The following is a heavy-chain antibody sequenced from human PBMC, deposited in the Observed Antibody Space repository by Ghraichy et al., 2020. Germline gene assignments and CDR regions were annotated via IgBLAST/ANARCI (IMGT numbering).Heavy chain of an antibody. D-gene: IGHD3-16*02. Sequence: ASVKVSCEAFGYTFSNYVISWVRQAPGQGLEWMGWISPYNGNTDYAQKFQDRVTMTTDTSTRTIYVELRSLTSDDTAVYYCAREDKVWGAFRYWTYWGQGTLVTVSS. J-gene: IGHJ4*02. CDR3: AREDKVWGAFRYWTY. V-gene: IGHV1-18*01. CDR2: ISPYNGNT. CDR1: GYTFSNYV.